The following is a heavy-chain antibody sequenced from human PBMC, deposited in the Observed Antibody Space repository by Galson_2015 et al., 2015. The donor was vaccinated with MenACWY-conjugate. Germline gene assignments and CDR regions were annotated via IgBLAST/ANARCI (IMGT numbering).Heavy chain of an antibody. CDR1: GDSVPGPNVA. J-gene: IGHJ4*02. Sequence: CAISGDSVPGPNVAWNWIRQSPSRGLEWLGRTYYTSRRHTNYALSVTRRIAIRPDTSKNQVTLQLNSVTPEDPAVYYCAREVLNIFDSWGQGTLVTVSS. CDR3: AREVLNIFDS. V-gene: IGHV6-1*01. CDR2: TYYTSRRHT. D-gene: IGHD3-9*01.